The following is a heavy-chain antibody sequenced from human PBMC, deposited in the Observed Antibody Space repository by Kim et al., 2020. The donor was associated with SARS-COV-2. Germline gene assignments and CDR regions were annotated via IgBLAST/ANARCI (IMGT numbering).Heavy chain of an antibody. D-gene: IGHD3-16*02. V-gene: IGHV3-21*01. J-gene: IGHJ5*02. CDR2: ISSSSSSYI. CDR1: GFTFSSYS. CDR3: ARDNYVWGSYRYWGSNWFDP. Sequence: GGSLRLSCAASGFTFSSYSMNWVRQAPGKGLEWVSSISSSSSSYIYYADSVKGRFTISRDNAKNSLYLQMNSLRAEDTAVYYCARDNYVWGSYRYWGSNWFDPWGQGTLVTVSS.